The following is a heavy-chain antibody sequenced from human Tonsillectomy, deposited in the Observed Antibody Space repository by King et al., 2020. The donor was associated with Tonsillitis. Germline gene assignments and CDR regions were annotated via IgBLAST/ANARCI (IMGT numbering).Heavy chain of an antibody. J-gene: IGHJ4*02. D-gene: IGHD6-13*01. V-gene: IGHV3-30*18. CDR3: AKDEAGTFDY. CDR1: GFTFSSYG. CDR2: ISYDGSNK. Sequence: QLVQSGGGVVQPGRSLRLSCAASGFTFSSYGMPWGRQAPGKGVEWVAVISYDGSNKYYADSVNGRFTISRDNSKNTLYLQVNSLRAEDTAVYYCAKDEAGTFDYWGQGTLITVSS.